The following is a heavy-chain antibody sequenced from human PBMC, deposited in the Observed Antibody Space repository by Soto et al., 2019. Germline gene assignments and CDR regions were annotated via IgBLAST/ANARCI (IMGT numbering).Heavy chain of an antibody. CDR2: ISYDGSNK. CDR1: GFTFSSYA. CDR3: ARSSSKLELSPGGY. J-gene: IGHJ4*02. V-gene: IGHV3-30-3*01. Sequence: WGSLRLSCAASGFTFSSYAMHWVRQAPGKGLEWVAVISYDGSNKYYADSVKGRFTISRDNSKNTLYLQMNSLRAEDTAVYYCARSSSKLELSPGGYWGQGTLVTVSS. D-gene: IGHD1-7*01.